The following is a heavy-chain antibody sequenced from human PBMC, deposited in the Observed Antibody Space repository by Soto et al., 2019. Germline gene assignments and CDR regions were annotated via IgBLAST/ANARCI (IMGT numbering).Heavy chain of an antibody. CDR1: GYSFSNYW. CDR2: IYPGDSET. D-gene: IGHD6-13*01. V-gene: IGHV5-51*01. Sequence: GESLKSSCKGSGYSFSNYWIVWVRQMPGKGLEWMGIIYPGDSETKYSPSFQGQVTISADKSINTAYLQWISLKASDTAMYYCARRRAGNPDDWFDPWGQGTLVTVSS. CDR3: ARRRAGNPDDWFDP. J-gene: IGHJ5*02.